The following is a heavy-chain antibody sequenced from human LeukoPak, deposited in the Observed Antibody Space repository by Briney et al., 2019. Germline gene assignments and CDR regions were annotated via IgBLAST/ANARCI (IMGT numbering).Heavy chain of an antibody. CDR2: ISGGST. J-gene: IGHJ4*02. Sequence: PGGSLRLSCAASGFTFSSYAVSWVRQAPGKGLEWVSAISGGSTYYADSVKGRFTISRDNSKNTLYLQMNSLRAEDTAVYYCANLESLGYHPPADYWGQGTLVTVSS. CDR1: GFTFSSYA. D-gene: IGHD1-14*01. CDR3: ANLESLGYHPPADY. V-gene: IGHV3-23*01.